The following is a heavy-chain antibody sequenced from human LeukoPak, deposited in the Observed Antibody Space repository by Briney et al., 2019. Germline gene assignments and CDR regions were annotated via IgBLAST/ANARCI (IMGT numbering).Heavy chain of an antibody. V-gene: IGHV4-59*08. Sequence: SETLSLTCSVSGASISSYYWSWIRQPPGKGLEWIGHIYDSGSTKYNPSLMNRVAISVDTSKNQFSLPLSSVTAADTAVYYCAAHTAGRGSGYWGQGILVAVSS. CDR3: AAHTAGRGSGY. CDR1: GASISSYY. CDR2: IYDSGST. D-gene: IGHD5-12*01. J-gene: IGHJ4*02.